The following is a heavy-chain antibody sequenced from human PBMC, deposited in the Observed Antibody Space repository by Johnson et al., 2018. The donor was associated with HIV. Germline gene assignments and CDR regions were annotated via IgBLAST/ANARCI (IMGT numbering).Heavy chain of an antibody. J-gene: IGHJ3*02. D-gene: IGHD5-24*01. CDR2: ISSSGSTI. CDR3: AKDQEWLQLNWGSQDI. CDR1: GFPFSDYY. Sequence: VPLVESGGGLVKPGGSLRLSCAASGFPFSDYYMSWIRQAPGKGLEWVSYISSSGSTIYYADSVKGRFTISRDNSKNSLYLQMNSLRTEDTALYYCAKDQEWLQLNWGSQDIWGQGTMVTVSS. V-gene: IGHV3-11*01.